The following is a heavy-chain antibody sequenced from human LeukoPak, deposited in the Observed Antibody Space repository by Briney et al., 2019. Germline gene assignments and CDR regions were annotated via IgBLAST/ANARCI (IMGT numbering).Heavy chain of an antibody. Sequence: GGSLRLSCAASGFTFSSYAMSWVRQAPGKGLEWVSAISGSGGSTYYADSVKGRFTISRDSSKNTLYLQMNSLRAEDTAVYYCAKDGTGYSSSWYIDYWGQGTLVTVSS. CDR2: ISGSGGST. CDR1: GFTFSSYA. CDR3: AKDGTGYSSSWYIDY. D-gene: IGHD6-13*01. J-gene: IGHJ4*02. V-gene: IGHV3-23*01.